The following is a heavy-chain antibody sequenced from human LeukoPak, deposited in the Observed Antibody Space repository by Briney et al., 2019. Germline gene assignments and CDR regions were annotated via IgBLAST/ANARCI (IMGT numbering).Heavy chain of an antibody. CDR1: GDSISSYS. V-gene: IGHV4-4*07. CDR3: ARNHIVAGTYFDS. J-gene: IGHJ4*02. D-gene: IGHD2-21*02. CDR2: IYASGYT. Sequence: SETLSLTCTVSGDSISSYSWSWVRQPAGKGLEWIGRIYASGYTDYDPSLRSRVTMSVDTSKNQFSLKLTSVTAADTSVFFCARNHIVAGTYFDSWGPGTLVTVSS.